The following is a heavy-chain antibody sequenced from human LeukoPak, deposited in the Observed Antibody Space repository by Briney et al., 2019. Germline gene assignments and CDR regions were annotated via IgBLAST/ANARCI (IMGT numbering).Heavy chain of an antibody. V-gene: IGHV3-21*01. CDR3: ARGESGATTASDY. J-gene: IGHJ4*01. CDR2: IITSSNYI. Sequence: GGSLRLSCAASGFSFSDYRMHWVRQAPGKGLEWVSSIITSSNYIYYADPVKGRFTISRDNAKNSLYLQMNSLRAEDTAVYYCARGESGATTASDYWGHGTLVTVSS. D-gene: IGHD3-10*01. CDR1: GFSFSDYR.